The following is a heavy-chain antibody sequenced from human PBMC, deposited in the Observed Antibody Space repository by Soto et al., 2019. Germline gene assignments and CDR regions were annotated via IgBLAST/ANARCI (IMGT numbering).Heavy chain of an antibody. CDR1: GGSISSGGYF. J-gene: IGHJ4*02. CDR3: ARGSQLWLDY. Sequence: PSETLSLTCAVSGGSISSGGYFWSWARQPPGKGLEWIGYSFHSGTTSYNPPLKSRVIISVDTSKNQFSLKLSSVAAAGTAVYYCARGSQLWLDYWGQGTLVTVSS. CDR2: SFHSGTT. D-gene: IGHD5-18*01. V-gene: IGHV4-30-2*01.